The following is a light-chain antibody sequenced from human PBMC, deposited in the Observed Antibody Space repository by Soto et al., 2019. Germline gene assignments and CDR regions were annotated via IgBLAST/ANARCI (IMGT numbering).Light chain of an antibody. Sequence: DIQMTQSPSTLSASVGDRVTITCRASQSITTWLAWYQQKPGKAPKLLIYKAINLQSGVPSRFSGSGSGTEFTLTISSLQPDDFATYYCQQLNSYLALTFGGGTKVEIK. V-gene: IGKV1-5*03. CDR2: KAI. CDR3: QQLNSYLALT. CDR1: QSITTW. J-gene: IGKJ4*01.